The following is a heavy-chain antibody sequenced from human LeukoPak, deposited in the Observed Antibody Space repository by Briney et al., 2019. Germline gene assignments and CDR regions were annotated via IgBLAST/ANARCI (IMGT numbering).Heavy chain of an antibody. V-gene: IGHV3-66*01. D-gene: IGHD5/OR15-5a*01. CDR2: IYSGGRT. CDR3: ARENVHDHTDFDY. Sequence: GGSLRLSCAASGFTVSSNYMSWVRQAPGKGLEWVSVIYSGGRTYCADSVRGRFTISRDNSKNTMYLQMDSLRAEDTAVYYCARENVHDHTDFDYWGQGTLVTVSS. CDR1: GFTVSSNY. J-gene: IGHJ4*02.